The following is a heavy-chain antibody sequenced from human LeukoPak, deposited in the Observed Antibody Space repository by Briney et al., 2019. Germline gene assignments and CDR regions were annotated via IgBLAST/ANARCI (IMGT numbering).Heavy chain of an antibody. CDR3: PRDDLQLVRRLGGGTEHYYYYSMDV. V-gene: IGHV6-1*01. J-gene: IGHJ6*03. CDR2: TYDRSKWYN. Sequence: SQTLSLTCAISGDSVSSNSAAWDWIRQSGSRGREWGGRTYDRSKWYNGYAGAVKSRITINPDTSKNQCSLQLTSVTPQDTAVYYCPRDDLQLVRRLGGGTEHYYYYSMDVWGKGTTVTVSS. D-gene: IGHD6-13*01. CDR1: GDSVSSNSAA.